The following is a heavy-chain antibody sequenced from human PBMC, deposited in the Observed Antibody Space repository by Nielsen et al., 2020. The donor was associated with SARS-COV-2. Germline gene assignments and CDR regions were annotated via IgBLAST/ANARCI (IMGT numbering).Heavy chain of an antibody. D-gene: IGHD6-19*01. CDR2: IYSGGST. V-gene: IGHV3-53*01. CDR1: GFTVSSNY. CDR3: ARGGSSGWDWYFDL. Sequence: GESLKISCAASGFTVSSNYMSWVRQAPGKGLEWVSVIYSGGSTYHADSVKGRFTISRDNAKNSLYLQMNSLRAEDTAVYYCARGGSSGWDWYFDLWGRGTLVTVSS. J-gene: IGHJ2*01.